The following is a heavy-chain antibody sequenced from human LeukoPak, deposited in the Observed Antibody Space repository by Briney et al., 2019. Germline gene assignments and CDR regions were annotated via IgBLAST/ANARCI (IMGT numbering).Heavy chain of an antibody. Sequence: GGSLRLSCAASGFTFSSYGMHWVRQAPGKGLEWVAFIRYDGSNKYYADSVKGRFTISRDNSKNTLYLQMNSLRAEDTAVYYCAKVEKYRYYDSSGCYYVSYPDYWGQGTLVTVSS. D-gene: IGHD3-22*01. CDR3: AKVEKYRYYDSSGCYYVSYPDY. V-gene: IGHV3-30*02. CDR1: GFTFSSYG. J-gene: IGHJ4*02. CDR2: IRYDGSNK.